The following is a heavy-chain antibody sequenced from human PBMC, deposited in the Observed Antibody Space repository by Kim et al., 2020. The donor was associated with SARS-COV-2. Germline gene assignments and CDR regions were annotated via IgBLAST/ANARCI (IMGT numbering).Heavy chain of an antibody. CDR2: INPNSGGT. D-gene: IGHD2-15*01. CDR1: GYTFTGYY. Sequence: ASVKVSCKASGYTFTGYYMHWVRQAPGQGLEWMGWINPNSGGTNYAQKFQGRVTMTRDTSISTAYMELSRLRSDDTAVYYCARERPPLLLPPPGPFDYWGQGTLVTVSS. V-gene: IGHV1-2*02. J-gene: IGHJ4*02. CDR3: ARERPPLLLPPPGPFDY.